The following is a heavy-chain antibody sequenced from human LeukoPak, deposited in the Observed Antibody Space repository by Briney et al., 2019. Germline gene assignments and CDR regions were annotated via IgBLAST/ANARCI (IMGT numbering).Heavy chain of an antibody. Sequence: SETLSLTCTVPGGSISSYYWSWIRQPPGKGLEWIGYIYYSGSTNYNPSLKSRVTISVDTSKNQFSLKLSSVTAADTAVYYCARVGDHRTFDYWGQGTLVTVSS. D-gene: IGHD4-17*01. CDR1: GGSISSYY. CDR3: ARVGDHRTFDY. V-gene: IGHV4-59*01. CDR2: IYYSGST. J-gene: IGHJ4*02.